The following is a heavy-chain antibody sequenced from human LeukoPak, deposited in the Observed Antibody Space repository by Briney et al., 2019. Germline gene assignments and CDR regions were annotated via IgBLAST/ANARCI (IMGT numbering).Heavy chain of an antibody. CDR2: IHPIGGST. CDR1: GYIFTSHY. CDR3: ARCDFNSGSYYFDY. V-gene: IGHV1-46*01. Sequence: ASVKVSCKASGYIFTSHYIQWARQVPGPGLEWMGLIHPIGGSTTYAQRFQGRVTMTRDTATSTVYMELRSLRSEDTAIYYCARCDFNSGSYYFDYWGQGSMVTVSS. J-gene: IGHJ4*02. D-gene: IGHD3-10*01.